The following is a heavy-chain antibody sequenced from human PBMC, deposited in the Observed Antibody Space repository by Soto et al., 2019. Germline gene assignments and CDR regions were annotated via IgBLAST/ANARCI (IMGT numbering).Heavy chain of an antibody. Sequence: QVQLVESGGGVVQPGKSLRLACAASGFAFNNYVMHWIRQAPGKGLEWVAVVFSDGADKYYGDSVKGRFTISRDNSNNTLFLQRNSLTTEDTAVYYCARPTINLRGAFDSWGQGTMVTVSS. D-gene: IGHD1-26*01. J-gene: IGHJ3*02. CDR2: VFSDGADK. CDR3: ARPTINLRGAFDS. V-gene: IGHV3-30-3*01. CDR1: GFAFNNYV.